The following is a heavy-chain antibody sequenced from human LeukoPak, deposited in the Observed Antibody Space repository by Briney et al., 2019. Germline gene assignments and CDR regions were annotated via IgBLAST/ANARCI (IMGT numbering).Heavy chain of an antibody. CDR2: IYYSGST. V-gene: IGHV4-39*01. CDR3: ARQSSTSSIPAFDI. J-gene: IGHJ3*02. Sequence: SETLSLTCTVSGGSISSSSYYWGWIRQPPGKGLEWLGSIYYSGSTYYNPSLKSRVTISVDTSKNQFSLKLSSVTAADTAVYYCARQSSTSSIPAFDIWGQGTMVTVSS. CDR1: GGSISSSSYY. D-gene: IGHD2-2*01.